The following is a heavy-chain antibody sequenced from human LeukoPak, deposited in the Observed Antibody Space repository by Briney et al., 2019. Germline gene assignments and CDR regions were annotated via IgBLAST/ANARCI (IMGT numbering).Heavy chain of an antibody. CDR3: ASGGGYSGYDRVDY. CDR1: GFTVSSYA. V-gene: IGHV3-23*01. Sequence: GGSLRLSCAASGFTVSSYAMNWVRQAPGKGLEWVSSISGSDVTTYYADSVTGRFTISRDNSKNTLYLQMNSLRAEDTAVYYCASGGGYSGYDRVDYWGQGTLVTVSS. CDR2: ISGSDVTT. J-gene: IGHJ4*02. D-gene: IGHD5-12*01.